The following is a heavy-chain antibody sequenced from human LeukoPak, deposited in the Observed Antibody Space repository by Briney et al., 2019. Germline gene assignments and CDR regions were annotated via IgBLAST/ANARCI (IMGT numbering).Heavy chain of an antibody. CDR2: ISGSGGST. D-gene: IGHD2-2*02. J-gene: IGHJ4*02. V-gene: IGHV3-23*01. CDR3: AKDMFFGYCSSTSCYKPTYFDY. Sequence: GGSLRLSCAASGFTFSSYAMSWVRQAPGKGLEWVSAISGSGGSTYYADSVKGRFTISRDNSKNTLYLQMNSLRAEDTAVYYCAKDMFFGYCSSTSCYKPTYFDYWGQGTLVTVSS. CDR1: GFTFSSYA.